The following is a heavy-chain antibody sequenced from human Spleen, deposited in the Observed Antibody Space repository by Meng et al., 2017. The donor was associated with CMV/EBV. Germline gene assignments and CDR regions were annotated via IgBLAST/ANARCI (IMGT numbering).Heavy chain of an antibody. CDR2: ISSSSRYM. D-gene: IGHD2-2*01. CDR3: ASPCSSTSCYS. Sequence: GESLKISCAASALAFSTYIVTWVRQAPGKGLEWVSSISSSSRYMYYADSVRGRFTISRDNAKNSLYLQMNSLRAEDTAVYYCASPCSSTSCYSWGQGTLVTVSS. V-gene: IGHV3-21*01. J-gene: IGHJ4*02. CDR1: ALAFSTYI.